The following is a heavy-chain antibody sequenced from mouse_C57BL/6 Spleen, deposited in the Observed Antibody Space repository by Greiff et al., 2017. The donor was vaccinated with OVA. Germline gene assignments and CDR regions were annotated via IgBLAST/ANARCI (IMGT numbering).Heavy chain of an antibody. CDR1: GYSFTGYY. CDR2: INPSTGGT. D-gene: IGHD2-3*01. CDR3: ARVGFYY. V-gene: IGHV1-42*01. J-gene: IGHJ3*01. Sequence: VQLKQSGPELVKPGASVKISCKASGYSFTGYYMNWVKQSPEKSLEWIGEINPSTGGTTYNQKFKAKATLTVDKSSSTAYMQLKSLTSEDSAVFYCARVGFYYWGQGTLGTVSA.